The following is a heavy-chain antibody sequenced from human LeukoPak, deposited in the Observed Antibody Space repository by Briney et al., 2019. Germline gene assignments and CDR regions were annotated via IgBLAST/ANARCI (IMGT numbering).Heavy chain of an antibody. V-gene: IGHV4-61*02. CDR3: ARASYSYDINGWVPFDY. Sequence: SQTLSLTCTVSGNSIISGDNYWSWIRQPAGKGLEWIGRIYTSGSTNYNSSLKSRVTISGDTSKNQFSLRLSSVTAADTAVYYCARASYSYDINGWVPFDYWGQGTLVTVSS. D-gene: IGHD3-22*01. CDR2: IYTSGST. J-gene: IGHJ4*02. CDR1: GNSIISGDNY.